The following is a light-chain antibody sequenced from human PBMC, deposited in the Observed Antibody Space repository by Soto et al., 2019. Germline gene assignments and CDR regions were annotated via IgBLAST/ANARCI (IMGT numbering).Light chain of an antibody. CDR3: SSYAGNTRYV. CDR2: EVT. V-gene: IGLV2-8*01. CDR1: TSDVGGYNY. Sequence: QSVLTQPPSASGSPGQSVTISCTGTTSDVGGYNYVSWYQQRPGTASKLMIYEVTKRPSGVPDRFSGSKSGNTASLTVSGLQPEDEADYYCSSYAGNTRYVFGTGTKATVL. J-gene: IGLJ1*01.